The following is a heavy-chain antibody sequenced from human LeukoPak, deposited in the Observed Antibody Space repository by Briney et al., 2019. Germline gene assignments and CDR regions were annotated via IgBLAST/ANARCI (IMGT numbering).Heavy chain of an antibody. D-gene: IGHD3-22*01. J-gene: IGHJ4*02. CDR1: GYSFTSYW. CDR3: ARRISYYYDSSGYYFDY. Sequence: GESLKISCKGSGYSFTSYWIGWVRQMPGQGLEWMGITYPGDSDTRYSPSFQGQVTISAHKSISTAYLQWSSLKASDTAMYYCARRISYYYDSSGYYFDYWGQGTLVTVSS. CDR2: TYPGDSDT. V-gene: IGHV5-51*01.